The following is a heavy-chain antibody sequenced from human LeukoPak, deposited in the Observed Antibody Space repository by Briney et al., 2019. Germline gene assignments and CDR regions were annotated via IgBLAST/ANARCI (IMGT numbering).Heavy chain of an antibody. CDR1: GYSFTSYW. V-gene: IGHV5-51*01. Sequence: PGESLKISCKGSGYSFTSYWIGWVRQMPGKGLEWMGIIYPGDSDTRYSPSFQGQVTISADKSISTAYLQWSSLKASDTAMYYCARRRSPSGLVVVTQGAFDIWGQGTMVTVSS. J-gene: IGHJ3*02. CDR3: ARRRSPSGLVVVTQGAFDI. CDR2: IYPGDSDT. D-gene: IGHD2-21*02.